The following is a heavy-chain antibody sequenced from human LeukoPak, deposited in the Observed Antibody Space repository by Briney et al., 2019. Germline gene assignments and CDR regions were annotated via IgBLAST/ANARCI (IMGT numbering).Heavy chain of an antibody. CDR2: ISYDGNTT. V-gene: IGHV3-30-3*01. D-gene: IGHD4-11*01. CDR1: EVTFRNYA. Sequence: GGSLRLSCAASEVTFRNYAVHWVRQVPGKGLQWVAVISYDGNTTHYADSVKGRFIISRDTSKNTLYLQMNSLRAEDTAVYYCARSGGLQKFDYWGQGTLVTVSS. J-gene: IGHJ4*02. CDR3: ARSGGLQKFDY.